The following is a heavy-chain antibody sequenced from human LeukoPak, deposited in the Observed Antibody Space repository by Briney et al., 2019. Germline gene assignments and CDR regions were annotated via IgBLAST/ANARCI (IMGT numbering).Heavy chain of an antibody. V-gene: IGHV3-21*01. J-gene: IGHJ4*02. CDR2: ISTSSSYK. CDR1: GFTFSSYS. CDR3: ARAVIISRLWYYFDS. Sequence: GGSLRLSCAASGFTFSSYSMNWVREAPGKVLEWVSSISTSSSYKYYADSVKGRFTISGDNAKNSLYLQMNSLRAEDTAVYYCARAVIISRLWYYFDSWGQGTLVTVSS. D-gene: IGHD3-10*01.